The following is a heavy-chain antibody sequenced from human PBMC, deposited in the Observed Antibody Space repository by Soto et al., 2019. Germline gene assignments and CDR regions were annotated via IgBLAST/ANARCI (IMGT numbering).Heavy chain of an antibody. CDR2: IIPILQTV. D-gene: IGHD2-15*01. J-gene: IGHJ6*02. V-gene: IGHV1-69*01. CDR3: AREGSGGSMDA. Sequence: QVQLVQSGAEVKKPGSSVQVSCKPSGGTFTSNAVSWVRQAPGQGLEWMGRIIPILQTVNYAQKFRGRVTITADESTSTAYMELSSLRSEDSAMYFCAREGSGGSMDAWGQGTTVTVSS. CDR1: GGTFTSNA.